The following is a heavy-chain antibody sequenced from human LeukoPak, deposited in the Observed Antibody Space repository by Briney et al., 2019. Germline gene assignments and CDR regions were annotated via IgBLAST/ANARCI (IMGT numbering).Heavy chain of an antibody. CDR3: ARDRLWREIYYFDY. J-gene: IGHJ4*02. V-gene: IGHV3-7*01. CDR2: IKQDGSEK. CDR1: GFTFSSYW. D-gene: IGHD2-15*01. Sequence: SGGSLRLSCAASGFTFSSYWMSWVRQAPGKGLEWVANIKQDGSEKYYVDSVKGRFTISRDNAKNSLYLQMNSLRAEDTAVYYCARDRLWREIYYFDYWGQGTLVTVSS.